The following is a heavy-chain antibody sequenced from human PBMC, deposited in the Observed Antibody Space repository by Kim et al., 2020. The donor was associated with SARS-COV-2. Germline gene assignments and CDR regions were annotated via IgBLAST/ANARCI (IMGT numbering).Heavy chain of an antibody. D-gene: IGHD6-19*01. Sequence: GGSLRLSCSASGFTFSSYAMHWVRQAPGKGLEYVSAISSNGGSTYYADSVKGRFTISRDNSKNTLYLQMSSLRAEDTAVYYCVKSVGGWTGLFDYWGQGTLVTVSS. CDR1: GFTFSSYA. CDR3: VKSVGGWTGLFDY. CDR2: ISSNGGST. J-gene: IGHJ4*02. V-gene: IGHV3-64D*09.